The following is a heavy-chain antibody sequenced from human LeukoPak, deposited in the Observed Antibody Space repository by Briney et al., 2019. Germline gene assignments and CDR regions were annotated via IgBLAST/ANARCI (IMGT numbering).Heavy chain of an antibody. J-gene: IGHJ3*02. V-gene: IGHV4-34*01. CDR1: GGSFSGYY. Sequence: SETLSLTCAVYGGSFSGYYWSWIRQPPGKGLEWIGEINHSGSTNYNPSLKSRVTISVDTPKNQFSLKLSSVTAADTAVYYCARTVGVTTKAFDIWGQGTMITVSS. CDR2: INHSGST. CDR3: ARTVGVTTKAFDI. D-gene: IGHD4-17*01.